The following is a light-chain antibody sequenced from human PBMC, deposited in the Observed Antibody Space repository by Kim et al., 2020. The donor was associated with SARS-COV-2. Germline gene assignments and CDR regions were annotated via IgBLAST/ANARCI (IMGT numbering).Light chain of an antibody. J-gene: IGKJ1*01. CDR2: GAS. CDR1: QSVSSSY. CDR3: QQYDNSLWT. Sequence: EIVLTQSPGTLSLSPGEGATLSCRASQSVSSSYLAWYQQRPGQAPRLLIYGASSRATGIPDRFSGRGSGTDFTLTINRLEPEDFAVYYCQQYDNSLWTFGQGTKVDIK. V-gene: IGKV3-20*01.